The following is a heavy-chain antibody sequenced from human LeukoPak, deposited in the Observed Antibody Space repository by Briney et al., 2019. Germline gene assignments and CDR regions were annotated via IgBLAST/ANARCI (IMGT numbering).Heavy chain of an antibody. J-gene: IGHJ4*02. D-gene: IGHD3-3*01. CDR2: LYSGRTT. CDR3: VRHDGRGGNTMGALDS. CDR1: GDSFTSSSHH. Sequence: AETLSLTCTVSGDSFTSSSHHWGWIRQSPGKGLEWIGSLYSGRTTYYNPTLNSRVTISLVTSKNQFSLQLNSVTPADTAIYYCVRHDGRGGNTMGALDSWGQGSLVTVSS. V-gene: IGHV4-39*01.